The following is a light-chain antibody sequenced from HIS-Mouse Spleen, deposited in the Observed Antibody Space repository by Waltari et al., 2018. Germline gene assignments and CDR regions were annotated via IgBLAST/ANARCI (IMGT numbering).Light chain of an antibody. V-gene: IGLV3-25*03. Sequence: SYELTQPPSVSVSPGQTARITCSGDALPKQYAYWYQQKPGQAPVLVIYKDSERTSGIPERFSGSSSGTTVTLTISGVHAEDEADYYCQSADSSGTYVVFGGGTKLTVL. J-gene: IGLJ2*01. CDR2: KDS. CDR1: ALPKQY. CDR3: QSADSSGTYVV.